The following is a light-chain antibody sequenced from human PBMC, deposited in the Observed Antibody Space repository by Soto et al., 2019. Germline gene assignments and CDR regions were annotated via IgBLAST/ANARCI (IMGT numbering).Light chain of an antibody. CDR1: QDISNY. J-gene: IGKJ4*01. CDR2: EAS. Sequence: DIQMTQSPSSLSASVGDRVTITCQASQDISNYLNWYQQKPGKAPKLLIYEASNLETGVPSRFSGSGSGTDFTFTISSLQPEDIAKYYGKQYDNLPLTFGGGTKVEIK. V-gene: IGKV1-33*01. CDR3: KQYDNLPLT.